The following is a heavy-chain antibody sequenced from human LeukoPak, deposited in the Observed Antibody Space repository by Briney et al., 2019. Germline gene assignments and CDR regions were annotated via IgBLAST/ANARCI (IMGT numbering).Heavy chain of an antibody. CDR2: IYYSGTT. Sequence: SETLSLTCTVSGGSISSSSYYWGWIRQPPGKGLEWIGSIYYSGTTYYNPSLKSRVTISVDTSKNRFSLELSSVTAADTAVYYCARSYCSSTTCYAVGAFDIWGQGTMVTVSS. J-gene: IGHJ3*02. CDR1: GGSISSSSYY. CDR3: ARSYCSSTTCYAVGAFDI. V-gene: IGHV4-39*01. D-gene: IGHD2-2*01.